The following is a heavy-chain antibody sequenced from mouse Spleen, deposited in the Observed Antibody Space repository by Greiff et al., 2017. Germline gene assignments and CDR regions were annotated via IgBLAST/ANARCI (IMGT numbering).Heavy chain of an antibody. Sequence: EVQLQQSGPELVKPGASVKISCKASGYTFTDYYMNWVKQSHGKSLEWIGDINPNNGGTSYNQKFKGKATLTVDKSSSTAYMELRSLTSEDSAVYYCAREDRYDVWGQGTLVTVSA. CDR3: AREDRYDV. D-gene: IGHD2-14*01. CDR1: GYTFTDYY. J-gene: IGHJ3*01. CDR2: INPNNGGT. V-gene: IGHV1-26*01.